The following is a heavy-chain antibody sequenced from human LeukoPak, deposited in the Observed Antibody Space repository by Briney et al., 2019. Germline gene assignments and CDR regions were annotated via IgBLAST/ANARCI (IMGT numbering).Heavy chain of an antibody. V-gene: IGHV4-39*07. J-gene: IGHJ3*01. CDR3: ERGAHL. Sequence: SETLSLTCTVSGCSISTTGYYWGWLRQPPGKGLEWFGNIYSSGSSGSTSYNPSLKSRVTISVDTSKNRYSLKLTSVSAADTAVYYCERGAHLGGEGTMVTVSS. CDR2: IYSSGSSGST. D-gene: IGHD3-16*01. CDR1: GCSISTTGYY.